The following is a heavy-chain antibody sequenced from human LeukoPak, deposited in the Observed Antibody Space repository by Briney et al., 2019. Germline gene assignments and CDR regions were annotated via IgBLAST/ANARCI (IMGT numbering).Heavy chain of an antibody. Sequence: PGGSLRLSCAASGFTFDDYGMSWVRQAPGKGLEWVSAISGSGGSTYYADSVKGRFTISRDNSKNTLYLQMNSLRAEDTAVYYCAKERKTMIVVVAYDYWGQGTLVTVSS. V-gene: IGHV3-23*01. CDR1: GFTFDDYG. CDR3: AKERKTMIVVVAYDY. CDR2: ISGSGGST. D-gene: IGHD3-22*01. J-gene: IGHJ4*02.